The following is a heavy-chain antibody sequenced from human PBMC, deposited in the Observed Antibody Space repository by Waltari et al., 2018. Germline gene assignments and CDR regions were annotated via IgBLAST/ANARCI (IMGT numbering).Heavy chain of an antibody. J-gene: IGHJ5*02. CDR1: GGSFRGYY. D-gene: IGHD3-3*01. CDR3: ARVGYFWSGYPRRNWFDP. CDR2: INHSGST. V-gene: IGHV4-34*01. Sequence: QVQLQQWGAGLLKPSATLSLTCAVYGGSFRGYYWSWIRQPPGKGLEWIGEINHSGSTNYNPSLKSRVTISVDTSKNQFSLKLSSVTAADTAVYYCARVGYFWSGYPRRNWFDPWGQGTLVTVSS.